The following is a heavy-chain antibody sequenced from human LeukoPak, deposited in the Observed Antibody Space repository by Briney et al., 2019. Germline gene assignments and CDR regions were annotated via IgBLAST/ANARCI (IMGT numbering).Heavy chain of an antibody. CDR1: GFTFSSYS. V-gene: IGHV3-48*04. Sequence: SGGSLRLSCAASGFTFSSYSMNWVRQAPGKGLEWVSYISSSGSTIYYADSVKGRFTISRDNAKNSLYLQMNSLRAEDTAVYYCARDIDYFFDYWGQGTLVTVSS. CDR3: ARDIDYFFDY. J-gene: IGHJ4*02. CDR2: ISSSGSTI. D-gene: IGHD4/OR15-4a*01.